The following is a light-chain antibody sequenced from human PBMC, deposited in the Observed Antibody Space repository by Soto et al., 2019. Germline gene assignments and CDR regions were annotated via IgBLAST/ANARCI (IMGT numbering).Light chain of an antibody. CDR1: QSISSW. Sequence: DIQMTQSPSTLSASVGDRVTITCRASQSISSWLAWYQQKPGKAPKLLIYKASSLGSGVPSRFSGSGSATEFTLTISSLQPDDFATYYYKQYKSYSPWTFGQGTKVEIK. V-gene: IGKV1-5*03. CDR3: KQYKSYSPWT. J-gene: IGKJ1*01. CDR2: KAS.